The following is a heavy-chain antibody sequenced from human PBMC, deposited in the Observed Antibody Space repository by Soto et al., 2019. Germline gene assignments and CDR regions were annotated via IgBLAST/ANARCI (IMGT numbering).Heavy chain of an antibody. V-gene: IGHV4-61*01. J-gene: IGHJ5*02. CDR1: DGSVSSGNYH. Sequence: QVQLQASSPGLVKPSETLSLTCTVSDGSVSSGNYHWSWIRQPQGQGLGLIGYIHHSGNTNSNPSLNRRVTIAVDTSKNQLALELTSVTAADTAVYYCSRLSPPQWVAQSNPPTAYEAWGQATVLTVPS. CDR2: IHHSGNT. D-gene: IGHD1-26*01. CDR3: SRLSPPQWVAQSNPPTAYEA.